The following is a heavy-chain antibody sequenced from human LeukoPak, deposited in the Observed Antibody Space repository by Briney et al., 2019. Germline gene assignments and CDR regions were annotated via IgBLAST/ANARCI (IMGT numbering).Heavy chain of an antibody. D-gene: IGHD2-2*01. J-gene: IGHJ4*02. V-gene: IGHV3-23*01. CDR3: AKATTLSGAMIDY. CDR1: GFTFSSYA. CDR2: ISGSGGST. Sequence: GGSLRLSCEVSGFTFSSYAMTWVRQAPGKGPEWVSVISGSGGSTYYADSVKGRFTISRDNSKNTVYLQMNSLRVEDTAVYYCAKATTLSGAMIDYWGQGTLVTVSS.